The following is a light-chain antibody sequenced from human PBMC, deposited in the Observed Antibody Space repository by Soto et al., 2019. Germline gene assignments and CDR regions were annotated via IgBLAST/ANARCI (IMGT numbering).Light chain of an antibody. J-gene: IGLJ1*01. Sequence: QSALTQPPSASGSPGQSVAISCTGTSIDVGGYNYVSWYQQHPGKAPKLMIYEVNKRPSGVPDRFSGSKSGNTASLTVSGLQAEDEHDYYCSSYAGSSNVFGTGTKVTVL. CDR2: EVN. CDR1: SIDVGGYNY. CDR3: SSYAGSSNV. V-gene: IGLV2-8*01.